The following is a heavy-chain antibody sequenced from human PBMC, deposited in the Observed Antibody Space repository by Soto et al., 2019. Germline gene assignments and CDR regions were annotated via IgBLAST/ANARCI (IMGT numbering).Heavy chain of an antibody. CDR3: ARDDYDFCSGYTTYYYYGMDF. Sequence: ASVKVSCKASGGTFSSYAISWVRQAPGQGLEWMGGIIPIFGTANYAQKFQGRVTITADESTSTAYMELSSLRSEDTAVYYCARDDYDFCSGYTTYYYYGMDFWGQGTTVTVSS. CDR2: IIPIFGTA. V-gene: IGHV1-69*13. J-gene: IGHJ6*02. CDR1: GGTFSSYA. D-gene: IGHD3-3*01.